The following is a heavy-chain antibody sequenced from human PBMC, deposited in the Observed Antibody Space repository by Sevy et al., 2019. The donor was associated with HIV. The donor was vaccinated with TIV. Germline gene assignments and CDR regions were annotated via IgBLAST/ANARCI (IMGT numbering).Heavy chain of an antibody. J-gene: IGHJ4*02. CDR3: ARMPVAAAGLYYFDY. CDR1: GYDFTSNW. CDR2: IYPGDSET. V-gene: IGHV5-51*01. Sequence: GESLKISCKGSGYDFTSNWIGWVRQTPGKGLEWRGIIYPGDSETKYSPSQGQVTISADKSINTAYLQWSSLKASDTAMYSCARMPVAAAGLYYFDYWGQGTLVTVSS. D-gene: IGHD6-25*01.